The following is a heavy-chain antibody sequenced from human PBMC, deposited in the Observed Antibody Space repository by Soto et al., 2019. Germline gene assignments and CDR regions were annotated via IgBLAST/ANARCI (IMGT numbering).Heavy chain of an antibody. CDR1: GASIGRGGYY. CDR3: ARDQGGDLDY. J-gene: IGHJ4*02. Sequence: QVQLQESGPGLMKPSQTLSLTCTVSGASIGRGGYYWTWIRQHPGKALEWMGHIHFSGETNYNPSLMGRLTMSLDTSTNQCSLNLAAVTAADTAMYYCARDQGGDLDYWGQGTLVTVSS. V-gene: IGHV4-31*03. CDR2: IHFSGET. D-gene: IGHD2-21*01.